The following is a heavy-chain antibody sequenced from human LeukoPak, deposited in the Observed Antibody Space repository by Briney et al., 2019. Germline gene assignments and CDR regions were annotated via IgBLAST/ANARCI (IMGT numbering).Heavy chain of an antibody. J-gene: IGHJ4*02. Sequence: ASVKVSCKASGYTFTSYGISWVRQAPGQGLEWMGWISAYNGNTNYAQKLQGRDTMTTDTSTSTAYMELRSLRSDDTAVYYCARDGSRDGRWTPHDSWGQGTLVTVSS. V-gene: IGHV1-18*01. D-gene: IGHD2-15*01. CDR3: ARDGSRDGRWTPHDS. CDR2: ISAYNGNT. CDR1: GYTFTSYG.